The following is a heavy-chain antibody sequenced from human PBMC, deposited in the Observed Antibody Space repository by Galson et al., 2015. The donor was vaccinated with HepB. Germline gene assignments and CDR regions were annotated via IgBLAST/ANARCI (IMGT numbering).Heavy chain of an antibody. D-gene: IGHD3-22*01. CDR2: IHHREGT. V-gene: IGHV4-34*01. CDR1: GGSFTDYY. Sequence: SETLSLTCAVYGGSFTDYYWTWIRQPPGKGLEWLGEIHHREGTNHNPALKSRLTISEDTSRNQFSLKLSSVTAADTAVYYCARAPHPYYYDSSGYYFDYWGQGALVTVSS. CDR3: ARAPHPYYYDSSGYYFDY. J-gene: IGHJ4*02.